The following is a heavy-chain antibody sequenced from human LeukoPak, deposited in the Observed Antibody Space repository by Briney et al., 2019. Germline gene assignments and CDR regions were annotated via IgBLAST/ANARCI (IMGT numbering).Heavy chain of an antibody. CDR3: AREYSVSGIYRACHY. CDR2: FYTSGST. Sequence: SETLSLTCTVSGGSISSDYSSWVRQPAGKGLEWIGRFYTSGSTNYNPSLKTRVTISVDKSKNQFSLKLSSVTAADTAVYFCAREYSVSGIYRACHYWGEGNLVTVSS. V-gene: IGHV4-4*07. J-gene: IGHJ4*02. D-gene: IGHD3-10*01. CDR1: GGSISSDY.